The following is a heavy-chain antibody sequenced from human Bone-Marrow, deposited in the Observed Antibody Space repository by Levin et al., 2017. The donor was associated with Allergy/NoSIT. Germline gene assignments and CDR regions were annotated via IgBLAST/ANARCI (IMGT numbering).Heavy chain of an antibody. Sequence: MTSETLSLTCAVYGGSFSGYYWSWIRQPPGKGLEWIGEINHSGSTNYNPSLKSRVTISVDTSKNQFSLKLSSVTAADTAVYYCASYGDDGHFDYWGQGTLVTVSS. V-gene: IGHV4-34*01. CDR2: INHSGST. CDR3: ASYGDDGHFDY. J-gene: IGHJ4*02. CDR1: GGSFSGYY. D-gene: IGHD4-17*01.